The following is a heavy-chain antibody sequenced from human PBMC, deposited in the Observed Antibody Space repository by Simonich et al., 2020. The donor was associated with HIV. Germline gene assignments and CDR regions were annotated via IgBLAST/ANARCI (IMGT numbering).Heavy chain of an antibody. CDR1: GFKFDDYA. J-gene: IGHJ4*02. D-gene: IGHD6-13*01. CDR2: IHSDGITT. V-gene: IGHV3-74*02. Sequence: EVQLVESGGGLVQPGRSLRLSCAVSGFKFDDYAMHWVRQAPGKGLEWVSRIHSDGITTTYADSVKGRFTISRDNAKNTLYLQMNSLRAEDTAVYFCARGETSSSWSTFDYWGQGTLVTVSS. CDR3: ARGETSSSWSTFDY.